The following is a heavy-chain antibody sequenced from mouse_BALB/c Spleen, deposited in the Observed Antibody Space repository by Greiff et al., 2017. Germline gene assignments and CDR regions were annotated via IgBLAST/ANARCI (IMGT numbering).Heavy chain of an antibody. D-gene: IGHD1-2*01. Sequence: VQLVESGAELMKPGASVKISCKATGYTFSSYWIEWVKQRPGHGLEWIGEILPGSGSTNYNEKFKGKATFTADTSSNTAYMQLSSLTSEDSAVYYCARSFTTALYAMDYWGQGTSVTVSS. V-gene: IGHV1-9*01. J-gene: IGHJ4*01. CDR3: ARSFTTALYAMDY. CDR2: ILPGSGST. CDR1: GYTFSSYW.